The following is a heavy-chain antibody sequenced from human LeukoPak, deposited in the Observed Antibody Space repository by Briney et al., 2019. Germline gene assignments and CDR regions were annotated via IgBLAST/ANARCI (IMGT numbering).Heavy chain of an antibody. J-gene: IGHJ4*02. CDR1: GGTFSSYA. CDR3: ARADSFNWNGLCY. D-gene: IGHD1-20*01. V-gene: IGHV1-18*01. CDR2: ISAYNGNT. Sequence: ASVKVSCKASGGTFSSYAISWVRQAPGQGLEWMGWISAYNGNTNYAQKLQGRVTMTTDTSTSTAYMELRSLRSDDTAVYYCARADSFNWNGLCYWGQGTLVTVSS.